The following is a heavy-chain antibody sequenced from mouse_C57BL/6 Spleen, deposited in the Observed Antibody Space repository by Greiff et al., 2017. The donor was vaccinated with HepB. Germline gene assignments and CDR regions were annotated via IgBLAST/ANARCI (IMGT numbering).Heavy chain of an antibody. CDR1: GYAFTNYL. J-gene: IGHJ4*01. CDR3: AREDRHYAMDY. Sequence: VQLQQSGAELVRPGTSVKVSCKASGYAFTNYLIEWVKQRPGQGLEWIGVINPGSGGTNYNEKFKGKATLTADKSSSTAYMQLSSLTSEDSAVYFCAREDRHYAMDYWGQGTSVTVSS. V-gene: IGHV1-54*01. CDR2: INPGSGGT.